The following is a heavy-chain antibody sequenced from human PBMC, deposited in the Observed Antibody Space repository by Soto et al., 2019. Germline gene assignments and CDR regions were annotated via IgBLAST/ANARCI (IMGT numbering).Heavy chain of an antibody. CDR2: MNPNSGNT. CDR1: GYTFTSYD. Sequence: QVQLVQSGAEVKKPWASVKVSCKASGYTFTSYDINWVRKATGQGLEWMGWMNPNSGNTCYAQKFQGRVTMTRNTSISTAYMELSSLRSEDTAVYYCARGVTYYDFWSGYHARYYFDYGGQGTMVTVSS. V-gene: IGHV1-8*01. J-gene: IGHJ4*02. D-gene: IGHD3-3*01. CDR3: ARGVTYYDFWSGYHARYYFDY.